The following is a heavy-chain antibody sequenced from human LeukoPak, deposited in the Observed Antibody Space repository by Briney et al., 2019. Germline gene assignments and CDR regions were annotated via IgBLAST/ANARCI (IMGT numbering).Heavy chain of an antibody. J-gene: IGHJ3*02. CDR2: IYYSGST. V-gene: IGHV4-59*12. CDR1: GGSISSYY. D-gene: IGHD5-24*01. CDR3: ARGTWLPYAFDI. Sequence: SETLSLTCTVSGGSISSYYWSWIRQPPGKGLEWIGYIYYSGSTNYNPSLKSRVTISVDTSKNQFSLKLSSVTAADTAVYYCARGTWLPYAFDIWGQGTMVTVSS.